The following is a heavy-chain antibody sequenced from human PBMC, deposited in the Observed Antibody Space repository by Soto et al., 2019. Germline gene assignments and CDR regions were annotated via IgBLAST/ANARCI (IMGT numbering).Heavy chain of an antibody. J-gene: IGHJ6*02. V-gene: IGHV3-72*01. CDR1: GFTFSDHY. D-gene: IGHD3-9*01. CDR3: ATGEARYYRPPYYYYGMDV. Sequence: GGSLRLSCAASGFTFSDHYMDWVRQAPGKGLEWVGRTRNKANSYTTEYAASVKGRFTISRDDSKNSLYLQMNSLKTADTAVYYCATGEARYYRPPYYYYGMDVWGQGTTVTVSS. CDR2: TRNKANSYTT.